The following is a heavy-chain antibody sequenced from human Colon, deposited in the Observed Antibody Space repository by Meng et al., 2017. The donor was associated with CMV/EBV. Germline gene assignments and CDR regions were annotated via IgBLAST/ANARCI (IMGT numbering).Heavy chain of an antibody. D-gene: IGHD6-6*01. CDR3: ASIRRPFDY. V-gene: IGHV3-72*01. CDR2: SRGKADSYTT. Sequence: EVWLVECGGGLVQAGGFLRLSCAASGFTLSDHQMDWVRQAPGKGLEWVGRSRGKADSYTTEYAASVKGRFTISRDDSQNSLYLQMNSLKIDDTAVYYCASIRRPFDYWGQGTLVTVSS. J-gene: IGHJ4*02. CDR1: GFTLSDHQ.